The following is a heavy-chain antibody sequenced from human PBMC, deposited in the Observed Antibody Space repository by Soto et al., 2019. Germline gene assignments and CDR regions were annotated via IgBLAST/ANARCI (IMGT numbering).Heavy chain of an antibody. CDR2: IYYSGST. V-gene: IGHV4-31*03. D-gene: IGHD3-10*01. CDR1: GGSISSGGYY. J-gene: IGHJ5*02. CDR3: ARAQFMVRGVIKHIPQFDP. Sequence: SETLSLTCTVSGGSISSGGYYWSWIRQHPGKGLEWIGYIYYSGSTYYNPSLKSRVTISVDTSKNQFSLKLSSVTAADTAVYYCARAQFMVRGVIKHIPQFDPWGQGTLVTVSS.